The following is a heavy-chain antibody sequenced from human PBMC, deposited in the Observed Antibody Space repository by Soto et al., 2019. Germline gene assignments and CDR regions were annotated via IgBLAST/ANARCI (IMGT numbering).Heavy chain of an antibody. CDR1: GYTFTGYY. D-gene: IGHD5-18*01. V-gene: IGHV1-2*02. Sequence: QVQLVQSGAEVKKPGASVKVSCKASGYTFTGYYMHWVRQAPGQGLEWMGWINPNSGGTNYAQKIQGRVTMTRDTSISTAYMELSRLRSDDTAVYYCARWGYSYGTGGFYWGQGTLVTVSS. J-gene: IGHJ4*02. CDR3: ARWGYSYGTGGFY. CDR2: INPNSGGT.